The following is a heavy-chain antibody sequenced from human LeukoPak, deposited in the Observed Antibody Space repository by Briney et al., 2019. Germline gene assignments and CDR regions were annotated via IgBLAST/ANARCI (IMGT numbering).Heavy chain of an antibody. Sequence: KTSETLSLTCTASGGSINSYYWSWIRQPPGKGLEWIAYIYYSGSTSYNPSLKSRVTISVDTSKNQFSLKLNSVTAADTAMYYCARLFHPALSGNYPFDYWGQGTLVTVSS. J-gene: IGHJ4*02. D-gene: IGHD1-26*01. CDR2: IYYSGST. V-gene: IGHV4-59*01. CDR1: GGSINSYY. CDR3: ARLFHPALSGNYPFDY.